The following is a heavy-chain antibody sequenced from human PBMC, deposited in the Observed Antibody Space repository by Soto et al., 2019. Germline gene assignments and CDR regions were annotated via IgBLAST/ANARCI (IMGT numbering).Heavy chain of an antibody. CDR3: ARVFTGRRFDP. D-gene: IGHD3-10*02. J-gene: IGHJ5*02. V-gene: IGHV1-69*06. CDR1: GGPFSSCA. Sequence: QVQLVQSGAEVKKPGSSVKVSCTASGGPFSSCAINWVRQAPGQGLEWMGVITPMFGAPHYAQNFKGRITITADKSTNTAYMELSSLTSGDTAVFFCARVFTGRRFDPWGQGTLLTVSS. CDR2: ITPMFGAP.